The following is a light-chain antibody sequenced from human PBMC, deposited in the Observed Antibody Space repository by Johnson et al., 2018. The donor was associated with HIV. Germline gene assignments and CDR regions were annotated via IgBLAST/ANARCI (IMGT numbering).Light chain of an antibody. J-gene: IGLJ1*01. V-gene: IGLV1-51*01. CDR3: KTWDSRLSVGHV. CDR2: DNN. Sequence: QAVLTQPPSVSAAPGQKVTISCSGSSSNIGNNYVSWYQQLPGTAPKLLIYDNNKRPSEIPDRISGSKSGTSATLGITGLQTGDEADYYCKTWDSRLSVGHVFGTGTQVPVL. CDR1: SSNIGNNY.